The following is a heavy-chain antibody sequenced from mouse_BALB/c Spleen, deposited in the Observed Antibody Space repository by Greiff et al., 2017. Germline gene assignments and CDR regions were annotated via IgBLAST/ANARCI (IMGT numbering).Heavy chain of an antibody. CDR3: ARDYYGSSYTFFDY. V-gene: IGHV5-6-5*01. D-gene: IGHD1-1*01. J-gene: IGHJ2*01. Sequence: EVKLMESGGGLVQPGGSRKLSCAASGFTFSSYAMSWVRQTPEKRLEWVASISSGGSTYYPDSVKGRFTISRDNARNILYLQMSSLRSEDTAMYYCARDYYGSSYTFFDYWGQGTTLTVSS. CDR1: GFTFSSYA. CDR2: ISSGGST.